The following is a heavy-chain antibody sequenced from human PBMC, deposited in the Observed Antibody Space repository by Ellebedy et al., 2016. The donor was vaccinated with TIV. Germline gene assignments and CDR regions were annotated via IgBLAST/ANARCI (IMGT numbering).Heavy chain of an antibody. CDR1: GYIFTRYQ. J-gene: IGHJ6*02. V-gene: IGHV1-46*01. Sequence: ASVKVSCKASGYIFTRYQMHWVRQAPGQGLEWLGIINPSGGSTTYAQKFKGRITMTRDVSTGTLYMELSSLRSEDTAVYYCARPYSDYDFGIDVWGQGTTVTVS. CDR3: ARPYSDYDFGIDV. D-gene: IGHD5-12*01. CDR2: INPSGGST.